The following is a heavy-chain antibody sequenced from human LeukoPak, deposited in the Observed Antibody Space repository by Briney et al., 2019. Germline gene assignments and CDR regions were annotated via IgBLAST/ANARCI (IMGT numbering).Heavy chain of an antibody. V-gene: IGHV1-2*02. CDR1: GYTFTGYY. CDR2: INSNSGGT. J-gene: IGHJ5*02. CDR3: ARGEYQLLSPRNNWFDP. Sequence: ASVKVSCKASGYTFTGYYMHWVRQAPGQGLEWMGWINSNSGGTNYAQKFQGRVTMTRDTSISTAYMELSRLRSDDAAVYYCARGEYQLLSPRNNWFDPWGQGTLVTVSS. D-gene: IGHD2-2*01.